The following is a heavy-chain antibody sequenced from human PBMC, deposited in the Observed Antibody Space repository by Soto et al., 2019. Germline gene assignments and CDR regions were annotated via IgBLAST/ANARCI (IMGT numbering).Heavy chain of an antibody. V-gene: IGHV1-69*13. CDR1: GGTFSNYA. CDR3: AREGDPYYGGKSLSLDV. Sequence: SVKVSCKASGGTFSNYAICWVRQAPGQGIEWMGGIIPIFGTTNYAQRFQGRVTITADESTSTAYMELNYLRSEDTAVYFCAREGDPYYGGKSLSLDVWGKGTLVPVYS. CDR2: IIPIFGTT. D-gene: IGHD4-17*01. J-gene: IGHJ4*02.